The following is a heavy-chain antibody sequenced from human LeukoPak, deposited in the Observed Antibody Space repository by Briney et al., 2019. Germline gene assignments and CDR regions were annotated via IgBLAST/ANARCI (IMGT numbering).Heavy chain of an antibody. J-gene: IGHJ4*02. CDR3: ARDLPPGIITHPRFDY. CDR1: GYIFTNYY. Sequence: ASVKFSCKAAGYIFTNYYLHWVRQAPGQGLEWMGIINPGGGSTSYAQKFQGRVTMTRDTSTSTVYMELSSLRSEDTAVYYCARDLPPGIITHPRFDYWGQGTLVTVSS. CDR2: INPGGGST. D-gene: IGHD3-22*01. V-gene: IGHV1-46*01.